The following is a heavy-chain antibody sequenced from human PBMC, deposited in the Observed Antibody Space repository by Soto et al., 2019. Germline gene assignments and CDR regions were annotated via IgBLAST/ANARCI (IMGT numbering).Heavy chain of an antibody. CDR2: ISNDGSIT. CDR3: AKDLTWNQADY. D-gene: IGHD1-1*01. J-gene: IGHJ4*02. CDR1: GFIFSNYW. V-gene: IGHV3-74*01. Sequence: GASLRLSSAASGFIFSNYWMHWVRQTPWSGLVWASRISNDGSITNYADSVKGRFTISRDNAKNTLYLQMNSLRAEDTAVYYCAKDLTWNQADYWGQGALVTVSS.